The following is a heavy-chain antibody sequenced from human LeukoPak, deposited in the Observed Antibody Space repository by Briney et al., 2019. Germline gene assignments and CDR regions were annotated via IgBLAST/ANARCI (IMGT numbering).Heavy chain of an antibody. CDR2: IYYSGST. CDR3: ARQDYNNWFDP. CDR1: GGSISSSSYY. V-gene: IGHV4-39*01. J-gene: IGHJ5*02. D-gene: IGHD4-11*01. Sequence: SETLSLTCTVSGGSISSSSYYWGWIRQPPGKGLEWIGSIYYSGSTYYNPSLKSRVTVSVDTSKNQFSLKLSSVTAADTAVYYCARQDYNNWFDPWGQGTLVTVSS.